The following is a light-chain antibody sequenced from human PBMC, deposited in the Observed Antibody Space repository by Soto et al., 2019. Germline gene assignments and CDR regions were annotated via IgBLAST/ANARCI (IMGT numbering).Light chain of an antibody. CDR1: SRDVGSYNY. Sequence: QSALTQPASASGSPGQSITISCRGTSRDVGSYNYVSWYQQHPGKAPKLMIYEVTNRPSGISNRFSGSKSGNTASLTISGLQAEDEADYYCSSYTSTSTVVFGTGTKVTVL. CDR3: SSYTSTSTVV. CDR2: EVT. J-gene: IGLJ1*01. V-gene: IGLV2-14*01.